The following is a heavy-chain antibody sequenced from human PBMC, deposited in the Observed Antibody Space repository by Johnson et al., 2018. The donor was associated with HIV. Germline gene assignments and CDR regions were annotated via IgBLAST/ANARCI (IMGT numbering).Heavy chain of an antibody. D-gene: IGHD1-26*01. Sequence: QMQLVESGGGVVQPGGSLRLSCAASGFTFSRYGMHWVRQAPGKGLEWVSVIYSGGSTYYADSVKGRFTISRDNDKSSVYMQMNNLRAEDTAFYYCARRDSGSLSFDLWGQGTMVTVSS. V-gene: IGHV3-NL1*01. J-gene: IGHJ3*01. CDR1: GFTFSRYG. CDR2: IYSGGST. CDR3: ARRDSGSLSFDL.